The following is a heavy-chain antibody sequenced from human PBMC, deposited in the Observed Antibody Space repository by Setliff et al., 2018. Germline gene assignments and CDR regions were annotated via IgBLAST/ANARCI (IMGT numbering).Heavy chain of an antibody. CDR2: IIPIFGTA. Sequence: SVKVSCKASGYTFTSYGISWVRQAPGQGFEWMGGIIPIFGTANYAQKFQGRVTITADESTSTAYMELSSLRSEDTAVYYCARGYRGYYNFWSGSQGANWFDPWGQGTLVTVSS. V-gene: IGHV1-69*13. CDR3: ARGYRGYYNFWSGSQGANWFDP. J-gene: IGHJ5*01. CDR1: GYTFTSYG. D-gene: IGHD3-3*01.